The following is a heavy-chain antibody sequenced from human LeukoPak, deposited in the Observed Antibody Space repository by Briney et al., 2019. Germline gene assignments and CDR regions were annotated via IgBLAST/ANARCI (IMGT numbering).Heavy chain of an antibody. CDR3: AREVRYYDILTGYYTPRNWFDP. V-gene: IGHV4-4*02. D-gene: IGHD3-9*01. J-gene: IGHJ5*02. CDR2: IYHSGST. CDR1: GGSISSSNW. Sequence: PSETLSLTCAVSGGSISSSNWWSWVRQPPGKGLEWIGEIYHSGSTYYNPSLKSRVTISVDTSKNQFSLKLSSVTAADTAVYYCAREVRYYDILTGYYTPRNWFDPWGQGTLVTVSS.